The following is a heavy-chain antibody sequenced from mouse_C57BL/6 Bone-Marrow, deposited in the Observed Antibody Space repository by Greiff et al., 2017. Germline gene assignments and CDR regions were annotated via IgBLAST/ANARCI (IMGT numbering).Heavy chain of an antibody. CDR3: TRGELVLDY. Sequence: EVQGVESGEGLVKPGGSLKLSCAASGFTFSSYAMSWVRQTPEKRLEWVAYISSGGDYIYYADTVKGRFTISRDNARNTLYLQISSLKSEDTAMYYCTRGELVLDYWGQGTTLTVSS. V-gene: IGHV5-9-1*02. J-gene: IGHJ2*01. CDR1: GFTFSSYA. D-gene: IGHD4-1*01. CDR2: ISSGGDYI.